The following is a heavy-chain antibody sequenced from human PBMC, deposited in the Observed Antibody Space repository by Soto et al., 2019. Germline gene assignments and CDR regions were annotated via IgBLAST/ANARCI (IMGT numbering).Heavy chain of an antibody. J-gene: IGHJ4*02. CDR1: GNSFTSYW. Sequence: XDSLKVSCKCSGNSFTSYWIGWVRQMPGKGLEWMGIIYPGDSDTRYSPSFQGQVTISADRSISTAYLQWSSLKASDTAMYYCARLKTPTGWNYDYFDYCGQGTPVTVSS. D-gene: IGHD1-7*01. CDR3: ARLKTPTGWNYDYFDY. V-gene: IGHV5-51*01. CDR2: IYPGDSDT.